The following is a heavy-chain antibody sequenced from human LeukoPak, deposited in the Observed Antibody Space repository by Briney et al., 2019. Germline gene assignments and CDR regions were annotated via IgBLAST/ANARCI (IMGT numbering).Heavy chain of an antibody. D-gene: IGHD2-21*01. CDR1: GFTFSSYA. V-gene: IGHV3-30*04. CDR2: ISYDGSNK. Sequence: GGSLRLSCAASGFTFSSYAMHWVRQAPGKGLEWVAVISYDGSNKYYADSVKGRFTISRDNPKNTLYLQMNSLRAEDTAVYYCARDPKRGGGDPTVFDYWGQGTLVTVSS. J-gene: IGHJ4*02. CDR3: ARDPKRGGGDPTVFDY.